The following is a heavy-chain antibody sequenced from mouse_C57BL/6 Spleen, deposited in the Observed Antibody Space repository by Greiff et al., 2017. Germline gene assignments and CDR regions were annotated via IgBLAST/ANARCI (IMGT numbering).Heavy chain of an antibody. CDR1: GYTFTSYW. Sequence: QVHVKQPGAELVMPGASVKLSCKASGYTFTSYWMHWVKQRPGQGLEWIGEIDPSDSYTNYNQKFKGKSTLTVDKSSSTAYMQLSSLTSEDSAVYYCARADYDPLDYWGQGTTLTVSS. V-gene: IGHV1-69*01. D-gene: IGHD2-4*01. CDR2: IDPSDSYT. J-gene: IGHJ2*01. CDR3: ARADYDPLDY.